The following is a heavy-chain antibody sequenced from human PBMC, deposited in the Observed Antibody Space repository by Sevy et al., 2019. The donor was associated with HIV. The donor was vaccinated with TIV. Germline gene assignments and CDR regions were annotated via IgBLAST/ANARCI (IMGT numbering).Heavy chain of an antibody. CDR2: IYPGDSDT. D-gene: IGHD6-19*01. CDR3: ARRVHSSGWLSGFDY. CDR1: GYSFTSYW. V-gene: IGHV5-51*01. Sequence: GESLKISCKGSGYSFTSYWIGWVRQMPGKGLEWMGIIYPGDSDTRYSPSFQGQVTISADKSISTAYLQWSSLKASDTAMYYCARRVHSSGWLSGFDYWGQGTLVTVSS. J-gene: IGHJ4*02.